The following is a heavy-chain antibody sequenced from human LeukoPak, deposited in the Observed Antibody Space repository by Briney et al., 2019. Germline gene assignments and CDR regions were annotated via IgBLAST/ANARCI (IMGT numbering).Heavy chain of an antibody. J-gene: IGHJ5*02. Sequence: GASVKVSCKASGYTFTSYDINRVRQATGQGLEWMGWMNPNSGNTGYAQKFQGRVTMTRNTSISTAYMELSSLRSEDTAVYYCARVIAAAFNNWFDPWGQGTLVTVSS. CDR2: MNPNSGNT. CDR3: ARVIAAAFNNWFDP. CDR1: GYTFTSYD. V-gene: IGHV1-8*01. D-gene: IGHD6-13*01.